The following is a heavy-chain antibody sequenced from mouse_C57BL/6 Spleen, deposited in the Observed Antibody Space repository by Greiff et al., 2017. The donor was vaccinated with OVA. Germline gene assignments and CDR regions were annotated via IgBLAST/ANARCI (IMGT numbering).Heavy chain of an antibody. J-gene: IGHJ1*03. D-gene: IGHD1-1*01. V-gene: IGHV1-61*01. CDR3: ARYGYYGSSYDWYCEV. CDR2: IYPSDSET. Sequence: QVQLQQPGAELVRPGSSVKLSCKASGYTFTSYWMDWVKQRPGQGLEWIGNIYPSDSETHYNQKFKDKATLTVDKSSSTAYMQLSSLTSEDSAVYYCARYGYYGSSYDWYCEVWGTGTTVTVSA. CDR1: GYTFTSYW.